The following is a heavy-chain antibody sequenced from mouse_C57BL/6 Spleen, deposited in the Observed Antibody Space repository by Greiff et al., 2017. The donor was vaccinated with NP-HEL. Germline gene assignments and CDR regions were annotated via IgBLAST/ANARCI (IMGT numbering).Heavy chain of an antibody. CDR2: IYPGNSDT. Sequence: VQLQQSGTVLARPGASVKMSCKTSGYTFTSYWMHWVKQRPGQGLEWIGAIYPGNSDTSYNQKFKGKAKLTAVTSASTAYMELSSLTNEDSAVYYRTRSGYYGSNQFAYWGQGTLVTVSA. CDR3: TRSGYYGSNQFAY. D-gene: IGHD1-1*01. V-gene: IGHV1-5*01. CDR1: GYTFTSYW. J-gene: IGHJ3*01.